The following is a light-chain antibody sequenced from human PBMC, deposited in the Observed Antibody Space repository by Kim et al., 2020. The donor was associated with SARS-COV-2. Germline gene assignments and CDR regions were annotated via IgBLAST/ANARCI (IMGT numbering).Light chain of an antibody. CDR1: SSNIGSNY. V-gene: IGLV1-47*01. Sequence: ELTQPPSASGTPGQRVTISCSGSSSNIGSNYVYWYQQLPGTAPKLLIYRNNQRPSGVPDRFSGSKSGTSASLAISGLRSEDEADYYCAAWDDSRSGLFGGGTQLTV. J-gene: IGLJ2*01. CDR3: AAWDDSRSGL. CDR2: RNN.